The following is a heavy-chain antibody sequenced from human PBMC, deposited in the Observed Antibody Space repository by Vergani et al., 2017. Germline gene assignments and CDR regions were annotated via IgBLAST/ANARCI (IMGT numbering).Heavy chain of an antibody. D-gene: IGHD3-16*01. J-gene: IGHJ3*02. CDR3: ARSPWGEPDVFDI. CDR1: GGSVSSGSYY. Sequence: QVQLQESGPGLVKPSETLSLTCTVSGGSVSSGSYYWSWIRQPPGKGLEWIGYIYYSGSTNYNPSLKSLVTIAVDTSKNKFSLKLSSVTAADTAVYYCARSPWGEPDVFDIWGQGTMVTVSS. CDR2: IYYSGST. V-gene: IGHV4-61*01.